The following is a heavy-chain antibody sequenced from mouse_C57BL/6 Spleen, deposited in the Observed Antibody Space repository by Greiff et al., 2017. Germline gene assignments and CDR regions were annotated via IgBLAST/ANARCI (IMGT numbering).Heavy chain of an antibody. V-gene: IGHV1-52*01. CDR1: GYTFTSYW. Sequence: QVQLQQPGAELVRPGSSVKLSCKASGYTFTSYWMHWVKQRPIQGLEWIGNIDPSDSETHYNQKFKDKATLTVDKSSSTAYMQLSSLTSEDSAVYDCARGLYDYDGYYFDYWGQGTTLTVSS. D-gene: IGHD2-4*01. CDR3: ARGLYDYDGYYFDY. J-gene: IGHJ2*01. CDR2: IDPSDSET.